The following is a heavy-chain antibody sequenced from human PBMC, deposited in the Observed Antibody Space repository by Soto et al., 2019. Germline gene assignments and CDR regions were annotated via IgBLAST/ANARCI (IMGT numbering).Heavy chain of an antibody. D-gene: IGHD6-13*01. CDR2: IIPILGIA. J-gene: IGHJ4*02. Sequence: SLKVSCKASGGTFSSYTISWVRQAPGQGLEWMGRIIPILGIADYAQKFQGRVTITRDKSASTAYMELSSLRSEDTAVYYCARDLEAADYWGQGTLVNVSS. CDR3: ARDLEAADY. V-gene: IGHV1-69*02. CDR1: GGTFSSYT.